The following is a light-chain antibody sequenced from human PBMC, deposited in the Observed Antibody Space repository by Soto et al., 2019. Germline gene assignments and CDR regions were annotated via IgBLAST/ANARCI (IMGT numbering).Light chain of an antibody. J-gene: IGKJ5*01. V-gene: IGKV3-11*01. CDR2: DVS. CDR1: QSVTKC. Sequence: EIVLTQSPATLSLCPGERATLSCRASQSVTKCLAWYQQKPGQAPRLLIYDVSSRAPGIAARFSGSGSGTDFTLTISSLEPEDFAVYYCQQCNNWPPITFGQGTRLEIK. CDR3: QQCNNWPPIT.